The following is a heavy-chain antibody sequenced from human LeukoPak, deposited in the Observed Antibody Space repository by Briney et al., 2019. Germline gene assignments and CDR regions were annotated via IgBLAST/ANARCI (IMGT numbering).Heavy chain of an antibody. J-gene: IGHJ4*02. D-gene: IGHD3-22*01. V-gene: IGHV3-7*01. CDR3: ARIWDESGYYFGYFDF. CDR2: IKEDGSET. Sequence: GGSLRLSCSASGFTFRNHWMTWVRQAPGNGLEWVANIKEDGSETFYADSLKGRFIISRDNAQNSLYLQMNSLRAEDTAMYYCARIWDESGYYFGYFDFWAREPWSPSPQ. CDR1: GFTFRNHW.